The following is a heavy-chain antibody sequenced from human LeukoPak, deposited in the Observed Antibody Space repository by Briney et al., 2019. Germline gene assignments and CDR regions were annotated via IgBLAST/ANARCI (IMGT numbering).Heavy chain of an antibody. V-gene: IGHV4-61*02. CDR1: GGSISSGSYY. CDR2: IYTSGST. D-gene: IGHD4-17*01. Sequence: SETLSLTCTVSGGSISSGSYYWSWIRQPAGKGLEWIGRIYTSGSTNYNPSLKSRVTMSVGTSKNQFSLKLSSVTAADTAVYYCARLSTVTTSFDYWGQGTLVTVSS. J-gene: IGHJ4*02. CDR3: ARLSTVTTSFDY.